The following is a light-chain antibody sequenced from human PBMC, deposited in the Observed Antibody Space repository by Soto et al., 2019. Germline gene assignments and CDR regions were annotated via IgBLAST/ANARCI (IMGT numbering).Light chain of an antibody. V-gene: IGLV1-40*01. Sequence: QSVLTQPPSVSGAPGQRVTISCTGSFSNIGAGYDVHWYQQLPGTAPKLLIYGNSNRPSGVPDRFSGSKSGTSASLAITGLQAEDEADYYCQSYDSSLSGVVFGGGTQLTVL. CDR2: GNS. CDR3: QSYDSSLSGVV. J-gene: IGLJ2*01. CDR1: FSNIGAGYD.